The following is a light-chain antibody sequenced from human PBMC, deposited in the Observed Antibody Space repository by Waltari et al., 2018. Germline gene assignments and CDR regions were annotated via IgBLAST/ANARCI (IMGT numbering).Light chain of an antibody. CDR2: EVT. J-gene: IGLJ3*02. Sequence: QSALTQPASVSGSPGQSITISCTGTSNDIGDYNYVSWYQHQSGKPPKLMIYEVTERPSGCSDRFSGSKSGNTASLPISGLQADDEADYYCTSFSTISTSLFGGGTKVTVL. CDR1: SNDIGDYNY. CDR3: TSFSTISTSL. V-gene: IGLV2-14*01.